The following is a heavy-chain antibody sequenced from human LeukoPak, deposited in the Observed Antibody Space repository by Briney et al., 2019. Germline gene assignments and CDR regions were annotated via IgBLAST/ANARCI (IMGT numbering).Heavy chain of an antibody. D-gene: IGHD6-19*01. Sequence: PGGSLRLSCSAFGFTFSSYAMHWVRQAPGKGLEYVSAISSIGGSTDYADSVKGRFTISRDNSKNTLYLQMSSLRAEDTAVYYCVKQVGSGWYYFDYWGQGTLVTVSS. V-gene: IGHV3-64D*06. J-gene: IGHJ4*02. CDR3: VKQVGSGWYYFDY. CDR2: ISSIGGST. CDR1: GFTFSSYA.